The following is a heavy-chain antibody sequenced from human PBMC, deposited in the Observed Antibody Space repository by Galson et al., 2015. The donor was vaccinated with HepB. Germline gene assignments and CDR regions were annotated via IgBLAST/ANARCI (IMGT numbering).Heavy chain of an antibody. V-gene: IGHV1-8*01. Sequence: SVKVSCKASGYTFTSYGISWVRQAPGQGLEWMGWINPTDGGTSYARNFQGRVTMTRDTSITTAYMELNSLTSDDTAMFFCSRGFDYWGQGTRVAVSS. CDR1: GYTFTSYG. J-gene: IGHJ4*02. CDR2: INPTDGGT. CDR3: SRGFDY.